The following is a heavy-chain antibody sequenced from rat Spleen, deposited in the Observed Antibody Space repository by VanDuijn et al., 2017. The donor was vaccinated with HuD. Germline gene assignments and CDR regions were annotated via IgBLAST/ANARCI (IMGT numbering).Heavy chain of an antibody. CDR1: GFTFSNYV. Sequence: EVQLVESGGDLMQPGRSLKLSCAASGFTFSNYVMHWIRQAPTKGLEWVTSISPSGATTNYRDSVKGRFTISRDNARGTLYLQMDSLRSEDTATYYCTRGVMDAWGQGASVTVSS. V-gene: IGHV5-19*01. CDR2: ISPSGATT. CDR3: TRGVMDA. J-gene: IGHJ4*01.